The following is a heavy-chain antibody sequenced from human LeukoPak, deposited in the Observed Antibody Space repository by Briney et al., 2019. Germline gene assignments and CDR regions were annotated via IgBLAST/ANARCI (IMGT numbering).Heavy chain of an antibody. CDR3: AREAMAGFDY. Sequence: GGSLRLSCAASGFTFSSYEMNWVRQAPGKGLDWASYISSSGSTIYYADSVKGRFTISRDNAKNSLYLQMNSLRAEDTAVYYCAREAMAGFDYWGQGTLVTVSS. D-gene: IGHD5-24*01. V-gene: IGHV3-48*03. CDR1: GFTFSSYE. CDR2: ISSSGSTI. J-gene: IGHJ4*02.